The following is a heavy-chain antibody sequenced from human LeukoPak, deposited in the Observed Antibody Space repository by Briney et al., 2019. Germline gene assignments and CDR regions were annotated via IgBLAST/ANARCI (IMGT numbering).Heavy chain of an antibody. Sequence: GESLKISCKGSGYSFTSYWIGWVRQMPGKGLEWMGIIYPGDSDTRYSPSFQGQVTISADKSISTAYLQWASLKASDTAIYYCARPPSPAVRGLAFDIWGQGTMVTVSS. CDR1: GYSFTSYW. CDR2: IYPGDSDT. J-gene: IGHJ3*02. CDR3: ARPPSPAVRGLAFDI. D-gene: IGHD2-2*01. V-gene: IGHV5-51*01.